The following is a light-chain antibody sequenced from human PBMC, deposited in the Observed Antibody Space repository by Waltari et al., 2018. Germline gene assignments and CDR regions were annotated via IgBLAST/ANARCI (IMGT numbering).Light chain of an antibody. V-gene: IGLV2-14*03. J-gene: IGLJ2*01. CDR2: DVN. CDR1: SSDVGGHDY. Sequence: QSALSQPASVSGSPGQSITISCTGASSDVGGHDYVHWYQQHPGKAPKLIIRDVNNRPSGVSNRFSGSKSGNTASLTISGLQAEDEADYYCSSYSTSSSLILFGEGTKVTVL. CDR3: SSYSTSSSLIL.